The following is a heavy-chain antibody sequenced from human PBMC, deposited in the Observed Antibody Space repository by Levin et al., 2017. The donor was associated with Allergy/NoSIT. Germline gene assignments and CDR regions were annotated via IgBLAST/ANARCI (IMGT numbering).Heavy chain of an antibody. Sequence: LSLTCAASGFTFSSYGMNWVRQAPGKGLEWVSSISYSSTYIYYADSGKGRFTISRDNTKNSLYLQMNSLRAEDTAVYYCARDFDYGGNSDWFDPWGQGTLVTVSS. CDR2: ISYSSTYI. D-gene: IGHD4-23*01. J-gene: IGHJ5*02. V-gene: IGHV3-21*01. CDR3: ARDFDYGGNSDWFDP. CDR1: GFTFSSYG.